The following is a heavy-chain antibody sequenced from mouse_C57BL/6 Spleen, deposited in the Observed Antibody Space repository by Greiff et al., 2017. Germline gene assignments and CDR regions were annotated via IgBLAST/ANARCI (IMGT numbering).Heavy chain of an antibody. V-gene: IGHV5-6*01. J-gene: IGHJ4*01. Sequence: EVQGVESGGDLVKPGGSLQLSCAASGFTFSSYGMSWVRPTPDKRLEWVATISSGGSYTYYPDSVKGRFTISIDNAKNTLYLQMSSLKSEDTAIYYCARQKDDYGKWYAMDYWGQGTSVTVSS. CDR3: ARQKDDYGKWYAMDY. CDR1: GFTFSSYG. D-gene: IGHD2-4*01. CDR2: ISSGGSYT.